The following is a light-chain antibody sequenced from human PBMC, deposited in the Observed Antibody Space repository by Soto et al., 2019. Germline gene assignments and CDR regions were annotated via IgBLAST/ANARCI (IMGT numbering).Light chain of an antibody. V-gene: IGLV1-47*01. CDR1: SSNMGSNY. CDR2: RNN. Sequence: QSVLTQPPSASGTPGQRVTISCSGSSSNMGSNYVSWYQQLPGTAPKLLIYRNNQRPSGVPAQFSASKSGTSASLAISGLRSEDEADYYCAAWDDSLSGWVFGGGTKLTVL. J-gene: IGLJ3*02. CDR3: AAWDDSLSGWV.